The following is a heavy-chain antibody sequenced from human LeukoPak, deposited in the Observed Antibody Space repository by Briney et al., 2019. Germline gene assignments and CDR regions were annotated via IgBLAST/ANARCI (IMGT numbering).Heavy chain of an antibody. CDR3: ARDRGASGYSYGGAGGYYYGMDV. CDR2: IYSGGST. Sequence: GGSLRLSCAASGFTISSNYMSWVRQAPGKGLEWVSVIYSGGSTYYADSVKGRFTISRHNSKNTLYLQMNSLRAEDTAVYYCARDRGASGYSYGGAGGYYYGMDVWGQGTTVTVSS. J-gene: IGHJ6*02. CDR1: GFTISSNY. D-gene: IGHD5-18*01. V-gene: IGHV3-53*04.